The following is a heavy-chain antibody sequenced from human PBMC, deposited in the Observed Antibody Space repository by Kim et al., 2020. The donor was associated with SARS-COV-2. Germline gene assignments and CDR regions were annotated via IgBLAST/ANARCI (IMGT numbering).Heavy chain of an antibody. Sequence: SVKVSCKASGGTFSSYAISWVRQAPGQGLEWMGGIIPIFGTANYAQKFQGRVTITADESTSTAYMELSSLRSEDTAVYYCARGKRDYYDSSGYYSYFDYWGQGTLVTVSS. D-gene: IGHD3-22*01. CDR1: GGTFSSYA. CDR3: ARGKRDYYDSSGYYSYFDY. V-gene: IGHV1-69*13. CDR2: IIPIFGTA. J-gene: IGHJ4*02.